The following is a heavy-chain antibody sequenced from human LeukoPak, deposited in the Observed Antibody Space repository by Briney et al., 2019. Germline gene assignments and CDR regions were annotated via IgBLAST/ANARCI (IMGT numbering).Heavy chain of an antibody. CDR3: ATQRGIGFWFDP. CDR2: IYTSGST. D-gene: IGHD3-16*01. J-gene: IGHJ5*02. V-gene: IGHV4-4*09. Sequence: SETLSLTRTDSGGSISSYYWSWIRQPPGKGLEWIGYIYTSGSTNYNPSLKSRVTISVDTSKNQFSLKLSSVTAADTAVYYCATQRGIGFWFDPWGQGTLVTVSS. CDR1: GGSISSYY.